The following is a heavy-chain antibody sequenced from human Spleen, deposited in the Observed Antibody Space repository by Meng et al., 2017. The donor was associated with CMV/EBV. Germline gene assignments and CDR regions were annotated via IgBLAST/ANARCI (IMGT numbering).Heavy chain of an antibody. V-gene: IGHV3-74*01. CDR2: ISGDGTTT. CDR1: GFTFSTYW. J-gene: IGHJ4*02. Sequence: GGSLRLSCAASGFTFSTYWMHWVRQAPGKGLVWVSRISGDGTTTTYADSVRGRFTISRDNAKNSLYLQMNSLRAEDTAFYYGAREGDFWNTYIDYWGQGNLVTVSS. CDR3: AREGDFWNTYIDY. D-gene: IGHD3-3*01.